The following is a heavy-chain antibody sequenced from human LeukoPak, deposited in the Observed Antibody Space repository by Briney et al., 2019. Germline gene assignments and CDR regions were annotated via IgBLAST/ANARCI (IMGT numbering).Heavy chain of an antibody. V-gene: IGHV3-74*01. J-gene: IGHJ4*02. Sequence: PGGSLRLSCAAWGFTFSSFRMHWVCQAPGKGLVWVSRINTDGSGTSYADSVKGRLTISRDNAKNTLYLQMSSLRAEDTAVYYCASSGVGSSWFYYWGQGTLVTVSS. CDR2: INTDGSGT. CDR1: GFTFSSFR. D-gene: IGHD6-13*01. CDR3: ASSGVGSSWFYY.